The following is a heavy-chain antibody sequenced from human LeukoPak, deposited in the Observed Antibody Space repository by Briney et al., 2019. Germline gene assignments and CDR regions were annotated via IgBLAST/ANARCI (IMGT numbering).Heavy chain of an antibody. V-gene: IGHV1-18*01. CDR2: ISAYNGNT. J-gene: IGHJ4*02. CDR3: ARVSGVGATTQFDY. D-gene: IGHD1-26*01. CDR1: GGTFSSYG. Sequence: ASVKVSCKASGGTFSSYGISWVRQAPGQGLEWMGRISAYNGNTNYAQKLQGRVTMTTDTSTSTAYMELRSLRSDDTAVYYCARVSGVGATTQFDYWGQGTLVTVSS.